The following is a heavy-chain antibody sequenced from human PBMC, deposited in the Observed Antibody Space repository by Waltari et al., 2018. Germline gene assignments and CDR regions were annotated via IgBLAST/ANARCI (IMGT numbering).Heavy chain of an antibody. V-gene: IGHV1-69*09. CDR3: ARGIVVVPAAEGHYGMDV. J-gene: IGHJ6*02. CDR2: RIPCLDKA. CDR1: GGTFSSYA. D-gene: IGHD2-2*01. Sequence: QVQLVQSGAEVKKPGSSVKVSCKASGGTFSSYAISWVRQAPGQGLEWMGRRIPCLDKANTPQKSQGRVTITADKSTSTAYMGLSSLRSEDTSVYYCARGIVVVPAAEGHYGMDVWGQGTTVTVSS.